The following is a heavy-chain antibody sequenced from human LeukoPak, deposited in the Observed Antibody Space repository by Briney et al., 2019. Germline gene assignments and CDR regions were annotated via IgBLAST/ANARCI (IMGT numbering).Heavy chain of an antibody. Sequence: ASVNLSCKASGYALTGNGISWGRQAPGQGLEWMGWISAYNGNTNYAQKLQGRVTMTTDTSTSTAYMELRSLRSDDTAVYYCARGEGIVGATTLAYWGQGTLVTVSS. CDR2: ISAYNGNT. CDR1: GYALTGNG. CDR3: ARGEGIVGATTLAY. D-gene: IGHD1-26*01. V-gene: IGHV1-18*01. J-gene: IGHJ4*02.